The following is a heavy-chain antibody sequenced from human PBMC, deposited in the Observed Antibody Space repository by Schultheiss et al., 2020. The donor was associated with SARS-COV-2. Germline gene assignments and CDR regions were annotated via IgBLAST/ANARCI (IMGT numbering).Heavy chain of an antibody. V-gene: IGHV3-33*08. Sequence: GGSLRLSCAASGFTFSSYWMHWVRQAPGKGLEWVAVIWYDGSNKYYADSVKGRFTISRDNSKNTLYLQMNSLRAEDTAVYYCARDGDYYDSSGYYSGLDYWGQGTLVTVSP. J-gene: IGHJ4*02. CDR1: GFTFSSYW. CDR2: IWYDGSNK. D-gene: IGHD3-22*01. CDR3: ARDGDYYDSSGYYSGLDY.